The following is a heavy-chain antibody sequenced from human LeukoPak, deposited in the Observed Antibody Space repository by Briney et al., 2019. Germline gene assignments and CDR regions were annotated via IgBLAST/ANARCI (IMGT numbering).Heavy chain of an antibody. CDR1: GGSISSSSYY. J-gene: IGHJ4*02. V-gene: IGHV4-39*01. D-gene: IGHD5-18*01. Sequence: PSETLSLTCTVSGGSISSSSYYWGWIRQPPGKGLEWIGSIYYSGSTYYNPSLKSRVTISVDTSKNQFSLKLSSVTAADTAVYYCARHGYSYGPYDYWGQGTLVTVSS. CDR3: ARHGYSYGPYDY. CDR2: IYYSGST.